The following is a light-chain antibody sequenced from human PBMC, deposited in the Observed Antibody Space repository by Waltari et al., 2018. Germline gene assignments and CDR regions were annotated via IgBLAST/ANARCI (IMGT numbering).Light chain of an antibody. CDR3: SAWDSNLVAVV. CDR2: RNN. CDR1: SNNVGNQG. V-gene: IGLV10-54*04. Sequence: QAGLTQPPSVSKALRQTATLTCTGNSNNVGNQGAAWLQQHRGHPPKLLSYRNNNRPSGISEGFSAYMSGNTASLTITGLQPEDEADYYCSAWDSNLVAVVFGGGTKLTVL. J-gene: IGLJ3*02.